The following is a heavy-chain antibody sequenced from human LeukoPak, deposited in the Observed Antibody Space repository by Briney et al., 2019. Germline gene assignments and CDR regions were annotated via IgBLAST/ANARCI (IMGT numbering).Heavy chain of an antibody. D-gene: IGHD6-13*01. J-gene: IGHJ4*02. CDR2: ISSSSSYI. CDR1: GFTFSSYS. Sequence: PGGSLRLSCAASGFTFSSYSMNWVRQAPGKRLEWVSSISSSSSYIYYADSVKGRFTISRDNAKNSLYLQMNSLRAEDTAVYYCARVVGSSWYWWGQGTLVTVSS. CDR3: ARVVGSSWYW. V-gene: IGHV3-21*01.